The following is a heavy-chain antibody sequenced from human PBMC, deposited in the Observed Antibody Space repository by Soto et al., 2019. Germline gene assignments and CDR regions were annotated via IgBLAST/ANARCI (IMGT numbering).Heavy chain of an antibody. CDR1: GGTFSSYA. V-gene: IGHV1-69*12. CDR2: IIPMFGTA. Sequence: QVQLVQSGAEVKKPGSSVKVSCKTSGGTFSSYAISWVRQAPGQGLEWMGGIIPMFGTANYAQKIQGRVTIPADESTSTAYMELSSLRSEDTAVYYCARSRANYYDSRGYYYSTFDYWGQGTLVTVSS. CDR3: ARSRANYYDSRGYYYSTFDY. J-gene: IGHJ4*02. D-gene: IGHD3-22*01.